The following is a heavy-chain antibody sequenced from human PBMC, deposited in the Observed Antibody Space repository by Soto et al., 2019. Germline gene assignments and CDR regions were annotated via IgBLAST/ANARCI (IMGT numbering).Heavy chain of an antibody. CDR3: ARDKGVTSLDY. CDR1: GISFRNSG. J-gene: IGHJ4*02. D-gene: IGHD2-2*01. Sequence: QVQLVQSEGGVVQPGRSLRLSCVMSGISFRNSGMHWVRQAPGKGLEWVAMIWSDGSSKFYADSVQGGFTISRDNSMDTLYLQMTRPRPEDTAIYYSARDKGVTSLDYWDQGTLVTVSS. CDR2: IWSDGSSK. V-gene: IGHV3-33*01.